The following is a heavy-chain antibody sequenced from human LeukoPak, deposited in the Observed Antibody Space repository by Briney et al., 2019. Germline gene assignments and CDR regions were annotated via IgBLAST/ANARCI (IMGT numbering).Heavy chain of an antibody. D-gene: IGHD3-9*01. Sequence: ASVKVSCKASGSTFTTYDINWVRQATGQGLEWMGWMNPHSGNTGYAQKFQGRVTMTRDTSTSTAYMELSSLRSEDTAVYYCARKRILRYFDWLRVVHDAFDIWGQGTMVTVSS. V-gene: IGHV1-8*02. CDR3: ARKRILRYFDWLRVVHDAFDI. CDR2: MNPHSGNT. J-gene: IGHJ3*02. CDR1: GSTFTTYD.